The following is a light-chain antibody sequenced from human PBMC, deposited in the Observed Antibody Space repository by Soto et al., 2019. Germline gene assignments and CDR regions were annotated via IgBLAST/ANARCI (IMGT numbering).Light chain of an antibody. J-gene: IGLJ3*02. V-gene: IGLV1-47*02. CDR1: SSNIGGTNY. Sequence: QSVLTQPPSASGTPGQRVFISCSGSSSNIGGTNYAYWYQQLPGAAPKLLMHSNNLRPSGVPERISVSKPGTSASLAISGLRSEDDAVYYCASWDDRMGAVMFGGGTKATVL. CDR3: ASWDDRMGAVM. CDR2: SNN.